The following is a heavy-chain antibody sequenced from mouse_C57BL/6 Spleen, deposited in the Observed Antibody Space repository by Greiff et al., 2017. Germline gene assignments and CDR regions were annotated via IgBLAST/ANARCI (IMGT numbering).Heavy chain of an antibody. J-gene: IGHJ4*01. CDR3: TTRDGSSSYYYAMDY. CDR2: IDPEDGDT. CDR1: GFNIKDYY. V-gene: IGHV14-1*01. D-gene: IGHD1-1*01. Sequence: EVQLQQSGAELVRPGASVQLSCTASGFNIKDYYMHWVKQRPEQGLEWIGRIDPEDGDTEYAPKFQGKATMTADTSSNPAYLQLSSLTSEDTAVYYCTTRDGSSSYYYAMDYWGQGTSVTVSS.